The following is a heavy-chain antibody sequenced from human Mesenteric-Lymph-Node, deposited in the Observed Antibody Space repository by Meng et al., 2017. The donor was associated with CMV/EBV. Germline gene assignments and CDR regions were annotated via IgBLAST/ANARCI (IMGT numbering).Heavy chain of an antibody. CDR3: ARFGRAYYDFWSGYYTQSLFDY. J-gene: IGHJ4*02. CDR1: GYPFTTYG. V-gene: IGHV1-18*01. D-gene: IGHD3-3*01. Sequence: ASVKVSCKASGYPFTTYGVSWVRQAPGQGPEWLGWITTYSGNTNYAQKFQGRVTMTTETSTTTAYMELRSLTSDDTAVYYCARFGRAYYDFWSGYYTQSLFDYWGQGTLVTVSS. CDR2: ITTYSGNT.